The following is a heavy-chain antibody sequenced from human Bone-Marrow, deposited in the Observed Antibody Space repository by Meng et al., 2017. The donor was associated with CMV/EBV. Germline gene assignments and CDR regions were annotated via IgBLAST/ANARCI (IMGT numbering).Heavy chain of an antibody. Sequence: GSLRLSCTVNGESFNGYYWNWIRQPPGKGLEWIGEINHSGTTNYNPSLKSRVTISVDTSKKQFSLKLTSVTAADTAVYYCATLSGYCSGGSCYPYVWGQGTLVTVSS. V-gene: IGHV4-34*01. CDR1: GESFNGYY. J-gene: IGHJ4*02. D-gene: IGHD2-15*01. CDR2: INHSGTT. CDR3: ATLSGYCSGGSCYPYV.